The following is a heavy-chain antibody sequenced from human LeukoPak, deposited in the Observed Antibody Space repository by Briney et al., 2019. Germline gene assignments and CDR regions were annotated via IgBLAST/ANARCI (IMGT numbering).Heavy chain of an antibody. J-gene: IGHJ4*02. V-gene: IGHV3-48*03. CDR1: GFTFSSYE. CDR3: ARDVSMGTYN. D-gene: IGHD3-10*01. CDR2: ISSSGSTI. Sequence: GGSLRLSCAASGFTFSSYEMNWVRQAPGKGLEWVSYISSSGSTIHYADSVKGRFTISRDNAKNSLYLQMNSLRAEDTAVYYCARDVSMGTYNWGQGTLVTVSS.